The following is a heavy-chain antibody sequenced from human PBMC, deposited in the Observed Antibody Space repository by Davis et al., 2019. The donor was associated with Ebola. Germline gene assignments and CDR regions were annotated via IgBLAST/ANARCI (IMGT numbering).Heavy chain of an antibody. CDR1: GCPISSSSYY. V-gene: IGHV4-39*01. CDR3: ASTWSGKYYYYYGMDV. Sequence: SETLSPTCTVSGCPISSSSYYWGWIRQPPGKGLEWIGNIYYSGSTYYNPSLKSRVTISVDTSKNQFSLKLSSVTAADTAVYYCASTWSGKYYYYYGMDVWSQGTTVTVSS. J-gene: IGHJ6*02. D-gene: IGHD2-15*01. CDR2: IYYSGST.